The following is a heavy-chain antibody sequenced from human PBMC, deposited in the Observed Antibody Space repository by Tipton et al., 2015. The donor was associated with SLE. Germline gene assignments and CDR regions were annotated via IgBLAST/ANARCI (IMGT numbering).Heavy chain of an antibody. CDR1: GGSISSYY. Sequence: TLSLTCTVSGGSISSYYWSWIRQPAGKGLEWIGRIYTSGSTNYNPSLKSRVTMSVDTSKNQFSLKLSSVTTADTAVYYCARKGAFRARGWLDPWGQGTLVTVSS. CDR2: IYTSGST. CDR3: ARKGAFRARGWLDP. J-gene: IGHJ5*02. V-gene: IGHV4-4*07.